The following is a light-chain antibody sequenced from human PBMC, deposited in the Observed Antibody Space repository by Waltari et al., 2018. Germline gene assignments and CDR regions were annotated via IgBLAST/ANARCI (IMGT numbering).Light chain of an antibody. CDR1: QGISSF. J-gene: IGKJ5*01. Sequence: DIVMTQSPEYLAVSLGERATVNCRASQGISSFLDWYQQKPGKAPKLLIYGASTLQSGVPSRFSGSGSGTEFTLTISSLQPEDFATYYCQKLDNYPPPTFGQGTRLEI. V-gene: IGKV1-9*01. CDR3: QKLDNYPPPT. CDR2: GAS.